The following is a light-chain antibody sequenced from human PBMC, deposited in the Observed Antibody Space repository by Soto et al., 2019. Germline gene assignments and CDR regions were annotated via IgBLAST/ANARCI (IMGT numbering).Light chain of an antibody. CDR3: QQYGTSGVT. J-gene: IGKJ3*01. Sequence: DLQMTQAPSTLCASVGYRFTITCLASQNIRSRLAWFQQKPGKAPKLLIYDASSLESGVPSRFSGSGSGTDFTLTISRLEPQDFAVYYSQQYGTSGVTFGHGTKVDI. V-gene: IGKV1-5*01. CDR2: DAS. CDR1: QNIRSR.